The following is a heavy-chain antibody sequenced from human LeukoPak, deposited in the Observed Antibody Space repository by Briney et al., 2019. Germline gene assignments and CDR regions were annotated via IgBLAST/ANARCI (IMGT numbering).Heavy chain of an antibody. J-gene: IGHJ4*02. V-gene: IGHV3-30-3*01. D-gene: IGHD4-23*01. CDR1: GFSFSTHA. CDR2: ISYDGSNK. CDR3: ARDSTTVGVFDY. Sequence: PGGSLRLSCAASGFSFSTHAMGWVRQAPGKGLEWVAVISYDGSNKYYADSVKGRFTISRDNSKNTLYLQMNSLRAEDTAVYYCARDSTTVGVFDYWGQGTLVTVSP.